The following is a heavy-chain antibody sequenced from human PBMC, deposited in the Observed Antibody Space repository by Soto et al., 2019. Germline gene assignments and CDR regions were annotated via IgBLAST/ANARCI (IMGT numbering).Heavy chain of an antibody. J-gene: IGHJ4*02. V-gene: IGHV3-33*01. Sequence: GGSLRLSCAASGFTFSSYGMHWVRRAPGKGLEWVAVIWYDGSNKYYADSVKGRFTISRDNSMSTLYLQMNSLRAEDTAVYYCARDFYMREPNYFDYWGQGTLVTVSS. D-gene: IGHD1-1*01. CDR2: IWYDGSNK. CDR1: GFTFSSYG. CDR3: ARDFYMREPNYFDY.